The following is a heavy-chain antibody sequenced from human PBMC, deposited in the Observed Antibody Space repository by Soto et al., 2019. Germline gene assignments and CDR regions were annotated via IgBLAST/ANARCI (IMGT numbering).Heavy chain of an antibody. CDR3: ARDYGDYSFFFDY. D-gene: IGHD4-17*01. Sequence: SETLSLTCGVSGDTISTGGYSWAWIRQPPGKGLEWIGGYSGFTNYNPSLESRATISVDHSKNQFFLTLRSVTAADTAVYYCARDYGDYSFFFDYWGQGALVTVSS. J-gene: IGHJ4*02. CDR1: GDTISTGGYS. V-gene: IGHV4-61*08. CDR2: YSGFT.